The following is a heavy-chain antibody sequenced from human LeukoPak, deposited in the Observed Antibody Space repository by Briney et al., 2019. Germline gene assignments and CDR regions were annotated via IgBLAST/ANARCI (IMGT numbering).Heavy chain of an antibody. J-gene: IGHJ3*02. CDR2: IYHSGST. CDR3: ARLSGDDAFDI. Sequence: SGTLSLTCAVSGGSISSSNWWSWVRPPPGKGLEWIGEIYHSGSTYYNPSLKSRVTISVDRSKNQFSLKLSSVTAADTAVYYCARLSGDDAFDIWGQGTMVTVSS. CDR1: GGSISSSNW. V-gene: IGHV4-4*02. D-gene: IGHD1-26*01.